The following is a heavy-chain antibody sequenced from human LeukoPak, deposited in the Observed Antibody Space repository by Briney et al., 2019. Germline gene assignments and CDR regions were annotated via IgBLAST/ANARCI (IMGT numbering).Heavy chain of an antibody. CDR1: GYSISTAYY. D-gene: IGHD1-1*01. J-gene: IGHJ4*02. CDR3: ASRVITNPW. V-gene: IGHV4-38-2*01. Sequence: KPSETLSLTCAVSGYSISTAYYWGLIRQPPGKGLEWIGSIYRTGNTHYNPSLKDRVTLSVDTSKNQFSLNLNSVTAADTAVYYCASRVITNPWWGRGTLVTVSS. CDR2: IYRTGNT.